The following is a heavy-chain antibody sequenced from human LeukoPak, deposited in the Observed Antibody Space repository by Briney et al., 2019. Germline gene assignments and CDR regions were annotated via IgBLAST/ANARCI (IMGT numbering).Heavy chain of an antibody. CDR3: ARGMGKMTTVTTDWFDP. Sequence: ASVKVSCKASGYTFTSYDINWVRQATGQGLEWMGWMNPNSGNTGYAQKFQGRVTITRNTSISTAYMELSSLRSEDTAVYYCARGMGKMTTVTTDWFDPWGQGTLVTVSS. V-gene: IGHV1-8*01. CDR2: MNPNSGNT. D-gene: IGHD4-17*01. J-gene: IGHJ5*02. CDR1: GYTFTSYD.